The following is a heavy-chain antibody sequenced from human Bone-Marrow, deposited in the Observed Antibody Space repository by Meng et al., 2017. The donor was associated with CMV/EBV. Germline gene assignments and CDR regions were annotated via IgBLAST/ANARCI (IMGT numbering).Heavy chain of an antibody. CDR2: ISAYNGNT. J-gene: IGHJ4*02. D-gene: IGHD3-22*01. CDR3: ARGKYYFDNSGYYYY. Sequence: ASVKVSCKASGYTFTNNAISWVRQAPGQGPEWMGWISAYNGNTDYAQKLQGRVTMTTDTSTSTAYMELRSLRSDDTAVYYCARGKYYFDNSGYYYYWGQGTLVTVSS. CDR1: GYTFTNNA. V-gene: IGHV1-18*01.